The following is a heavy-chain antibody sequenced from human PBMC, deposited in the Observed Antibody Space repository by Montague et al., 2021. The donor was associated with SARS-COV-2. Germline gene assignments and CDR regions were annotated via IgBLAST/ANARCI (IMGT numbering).Heavy chain of an antibody. J-gene: IGHJ6*03. D-gene: IGHD3-3*01. CDR3: ARDSPHFDFWRGHYGDKYYMDI. CDR2: LLTSGAT. V-gene: IGHV4-61*02. CDR1: SDSITSKTHY. Sequence: TLSLTCTVSSDSITSKTHYWDWVRQPAGKGLEWIGRLLTSGATNFNPSLKSRLTISRDTSKNEFYLKLSSVTAADTAVYYCARDSPHFDFWRGHYGDKYYMDIWGKGTTVTVS.